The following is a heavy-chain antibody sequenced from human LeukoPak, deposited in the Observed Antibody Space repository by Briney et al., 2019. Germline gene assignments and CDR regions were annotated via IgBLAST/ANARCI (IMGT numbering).Heavy chain of an antibody. Sequence: SETLSLTCTVSGGSISSSSYYWGWIRQPPGKGLEWIGSIYYSGSTYYNPSLKSRVTTSVDTSKNQFSLKLSSVTAADTAVYYCARGIVVVPAAMSGYWFDPWGQGTLVTVSS. CDR1: GGSISSSSYY. D-gene: IGHD2-2*01. CDR3: ARGIVVVPAAMSGYWFDP. CDR2: IYYSGST. V-gene: IGHV4-39*07. J-gene: IGHJ5*02.